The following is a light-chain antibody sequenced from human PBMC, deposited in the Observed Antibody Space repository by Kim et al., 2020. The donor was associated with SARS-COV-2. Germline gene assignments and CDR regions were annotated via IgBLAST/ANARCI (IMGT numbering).Light chain of an antibody. CDR2: DAS. CDR3: QQRSKWPRT. V-gene: IGKV3-11*01. J-gene: IGKJ1*01. CDR1: ESINSE. Sequence: EIVLTQSPATLCLSPGERATLSCRASESINSELAWYQQKPGQAPSLLIYDASNRATGIPARFSGSGSGTDFTLTISSLEPEDLAVYYCQQRSKWPRTFGQGTKVDIK.